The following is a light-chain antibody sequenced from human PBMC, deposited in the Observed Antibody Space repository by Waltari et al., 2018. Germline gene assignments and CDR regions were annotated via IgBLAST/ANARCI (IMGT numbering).Light chain of an antibody. CDR1: VGPVSRNFH. CDR3: LLYVGSGIWV. V-gene: IGLV8-61*01. J-gene: IGLJ3*02. CDR2: STN. Sequence: QTVVTQEPSFPVSPGGTVPPTSRLSVGPVSRNFHPRWYQQTPGPAPRTLLYSTNPRSSGVPDRFSGSILGNKAALTIRGAQSEDESDYYCLLYVGSGIWVFGGGTKLTVL.